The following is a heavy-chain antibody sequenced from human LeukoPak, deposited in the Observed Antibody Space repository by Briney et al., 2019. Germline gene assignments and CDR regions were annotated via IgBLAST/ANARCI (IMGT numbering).Heavy chain of an antibody. CDR3: ARAQGSYYHYYMDV. D-gene: IGHD1-26*01. CDR1: GYTFTSYH. Sequence: ASVKVTCKASGYTFTSYHLHWVRQAPGQGLEWMGIINPSGGSPNYAQKFQGRVTMTRDMSTSTVNMELSSLRSEDTAVYYCARAQGSYYHYYMDVWGKGTTVTVSS. J-gene: IGHJ6*03. V-gene: IGHV1-46*01. CDR2: INPSGGSP.